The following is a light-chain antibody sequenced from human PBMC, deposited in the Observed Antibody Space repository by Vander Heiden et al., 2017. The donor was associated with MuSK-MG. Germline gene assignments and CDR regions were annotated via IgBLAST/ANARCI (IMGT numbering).Light chain of an antibody. J-gene: IGLJ1*01. CDR1: SSDVGGYNY. CDR3: SSYTSISTHV. V-gene: IGLV2-14*04. Sequence: SPGQSITISCTGTSSDVGGYNYVSWYQQHPGKAPKLMIYDVSNRPSGVSNRFSGSKSGNTASLTISGLQAEDEADYYCSSYTSISTHVFGTGTKVTVV. CDR2: DVS.